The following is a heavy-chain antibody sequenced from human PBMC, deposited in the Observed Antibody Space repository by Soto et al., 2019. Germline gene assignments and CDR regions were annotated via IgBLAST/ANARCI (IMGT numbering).Heavy chain of an antibody. CDR2: IYSGGTT. D-gene: IGHD3-22*01. CDR3: ARNGDSSDYRGWFDP. CDR1: GFTVSSNY. V-gene: IGHV3-66*01. Sequence: EVQLVESGRGLVQPGGSLRLSCAASGFTVSSNYMSWVRQAPGKGLEWVSVIYSGGTTYYADSVKGRFTISRDNSKNTLYLQMNSMRAEDTAVYYCARNGDSSDYRGWFDPWGQGTLVTVSS. J-gene: IGHJ5*02.